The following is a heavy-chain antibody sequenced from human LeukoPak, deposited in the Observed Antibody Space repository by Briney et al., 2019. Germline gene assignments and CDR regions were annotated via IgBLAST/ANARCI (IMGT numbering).Heavy chain of an antibody. CDR3: ARGQVALRFSDV. CDR1: GYTFTGYY. J-gene: IGHJ6*02. Sequence: ASVKVSCKASGYTFTGYYMHWVRQAPGQGLEWMGWISAYNGNTNYAQKLQGRVTMTTDTSTSTAYMELRSLRSDDTAVYYCARGQVALRFSDVWGQGTTVTVSS. D-gene: IGHD3-3*01. V-gene: IGHV1-18*04. CDR2: ISAYNGNT.